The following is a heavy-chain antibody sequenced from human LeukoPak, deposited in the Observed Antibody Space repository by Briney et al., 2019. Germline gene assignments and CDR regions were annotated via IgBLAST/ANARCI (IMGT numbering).Heavy chain of an antibody. CDR3: ARGPFERSGSYYTPYAYYYYYMDV. V-gene: IGHV1-2*02. CDR1: GYTFTGYY. J-gene: IGHJ6*03. CDR2: INPNSGGT. Sequence: ASVKVSCKASGYTFTGYYMHWVRQAPGQGLEWMGWINPNSGGTNYAQKFQGRVTMTRDTSISTAYMELSRLRSDDTAVYYCARGPFERSGSYYTPYAYYYYYMDVWGKGTTVTISS. D-gene: IGHD3-10*01.